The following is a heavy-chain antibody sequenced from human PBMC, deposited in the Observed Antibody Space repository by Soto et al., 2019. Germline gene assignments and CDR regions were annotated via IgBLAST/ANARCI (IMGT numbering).Heavy chain of an antibody. V-gene: IGHV3-21*01. D-gene: IGHD3-10*01. Sequence: EVQLVESGGGLVKSGGSLRLSCAASEFTFSSFSMNWVRQAPGKGLEWVSSLSSSSRYIYYADSVKGRFTISRDNAMNSLFLQMNSLRAEDTAVYYCARVEITMVRGAGYAFDIWGQGTLVTVSS. CDR2: LSSSSRYI. J-gene: IGHJ3*02. CDR1: EFTFSSFS. CDR3: ARVEITMVRGAGYAFDI.